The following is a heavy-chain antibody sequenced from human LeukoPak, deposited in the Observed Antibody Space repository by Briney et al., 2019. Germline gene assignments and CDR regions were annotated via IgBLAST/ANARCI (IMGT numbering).Heavy chain of an antibody. J-gene: IGHJ4*02. CDR3: VRDGVGAPPFDY. V-gene: IGHV3-74*01. CDR2: IKGDGSST. D-gene: IGHD1-26*01. CDR1: GFTFSSNW. Sequence: PGGSLRLSCAASGFTFSSNWMHWVRQAPGKGLVWVSRIKGDGSSTSYADSVKGRFTISRDNAKNTLFLQMNSLRAEDTAVYYCVRDGVGAPPFDYWGRGALVTVSS.